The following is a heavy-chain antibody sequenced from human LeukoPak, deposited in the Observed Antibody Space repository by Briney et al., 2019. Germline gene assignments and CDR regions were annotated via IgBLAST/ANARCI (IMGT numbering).Heavy chain of an antibody. J-gene: IGHJ5*02. Sequence: GGSLRLSCAASGFTVSSNYMSWVRQAPGKGLEWVAVVYGSGRTYSADSVRGRFIISRDYSKDMLYLQMNGLRAEDTAVYYCAKTSLRLWFGESGWFDPWGQGTLVTVSS. D-gene: IGHD3-10*01. CDR3: AKTSLRLWFGESGWFDP. CDR2: VYGSGRT. V-gene: IGHV3-53*01. CDR1: GFTVSSNY.